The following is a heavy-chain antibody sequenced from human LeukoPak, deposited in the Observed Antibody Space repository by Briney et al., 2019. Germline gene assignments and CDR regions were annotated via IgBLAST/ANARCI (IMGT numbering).Heavy chain of an antibody. D-gene: IGHD6-19*01. Sequence: GGSLRLSCAASGFIFSSYAMHWVRQAPGKGLEWVAVISYGGDDGSNIYYADSVKGRFTISRDNSKNTLYLQMNSLRAEDTAVYYCAKEPASSGWFDPWGQGTLVAVSS. CDR1: GFIFSSYA. CDR2: ISYGGDDGSNI. V-gene: IGHV3-30-3*01. J-gene: IGHJ5*02. CDR3: AKEPASSGWFDP.